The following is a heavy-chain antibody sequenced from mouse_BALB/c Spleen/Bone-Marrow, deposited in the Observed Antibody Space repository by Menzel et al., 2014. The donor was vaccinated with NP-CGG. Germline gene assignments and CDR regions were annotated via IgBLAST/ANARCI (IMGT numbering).Heavy chain of an antibody. Sequence: EVKLMESGGGLVQPGGSRKLSCAASGFTFSSFGMHWVRQAPEKGLEWIAYISSDSGAIFYADTVKGRFTISRDNPKNTPFLQMTSLRSEDTAIYFCTRGGNWEDFDYWGQGTTLTVSS. V-gene: IGHV5-17*02. CDR3: TRGGNWEDFDY. CDR2: ISSDSGAI. D-gene: IGHD4-1*01. J-gene: IGHJ2*01. CDR1: GFTFSSFG.